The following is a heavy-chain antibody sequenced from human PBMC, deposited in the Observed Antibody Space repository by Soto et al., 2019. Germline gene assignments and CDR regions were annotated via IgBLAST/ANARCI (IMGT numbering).Heavy chain of an antibody. Sequence: SETLSLTCSVSGASIRSGGYYWSWLRQSPGKGLEWIGHIYYTGSTFYSPSLKSRLTISLDTSKNQFSLDLRSVTAADTAMYYCARIEMASIKWGRGTLVTVYS. J-gene: IGHJ4*02. CDR2: IYYTGST. CDR1: GASIRSGGYY. V-gene: IGHV4-31*03. CDR3: ARIEMASIK.